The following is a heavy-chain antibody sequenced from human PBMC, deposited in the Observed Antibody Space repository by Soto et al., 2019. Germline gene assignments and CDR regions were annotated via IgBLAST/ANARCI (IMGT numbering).Heavy chain of an antibody. Sequence: EVQVVESGGGLVQPGGSLRLSCTASGFKFSDYSMNWVRQAPGKGLEWASYIGTSTSTVYYAYSVEGRFSISRDNAKNSLYLQMNSLRAEDTAVYYCARDSAYSFDYWGQGILVTVSP. J-gene: IGHJ4*02. CDR2: IGTSTSTV. CDR3: ARDSAYSFDY. V-gene: IGHV3-48*01. CDR1: GFKFSDYS. D-gene: IGHD2-15*01.